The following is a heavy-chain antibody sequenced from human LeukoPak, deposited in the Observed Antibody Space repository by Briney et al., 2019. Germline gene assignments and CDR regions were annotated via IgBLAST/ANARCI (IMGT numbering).Heavy chain of an antibody. D-gene: IGHD2-2*02. Sequence: SQTLSLTCAISGDSVSSNSAAWNWIRQSPSRGLEWLGRAYYRPKWYNDYAVSVKSRITINPDTSKNQFSLQLNSVTPEDTAVYYCARGRRDIVVVPAAIFGNWFDPWGQGTLVTVSS. V-gene: IGHV6-1*01. CDR1: GDSVSSNSAA. CDR3: ARGRRDIVVVPAAIFGNWFDP. J-gene: IGHJ5*02. CDR2: AYYRPKWYN.